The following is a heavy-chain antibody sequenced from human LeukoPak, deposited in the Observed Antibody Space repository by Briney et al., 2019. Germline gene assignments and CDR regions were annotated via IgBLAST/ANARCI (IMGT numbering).Heavy chain of an antibody. V-gene: IGHV4-59*11. CDR1: GGSISSHY. D-gene: IGHD2-15*01. CDR3: ARGSNPNNNHGSDYSYTYNMDA. Sequence: PSETLSLTCTVPGGSISSHYWSWIRQPPGKGLEWIGYIYYSGSTNYNPSLKSRVTISVDTSKNQFSLKLISVTAADTAVYYCARGSNPNNNHGSDYSYTYNMDAWGKGTTVTVPS. CDR2: IYYSGST. J-gene: IGHJ6*03.